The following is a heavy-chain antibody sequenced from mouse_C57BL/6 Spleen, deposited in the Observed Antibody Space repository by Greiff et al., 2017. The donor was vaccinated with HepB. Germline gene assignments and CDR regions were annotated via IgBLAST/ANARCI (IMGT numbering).Heavy chain of an antibody. D-gene: IGHD1-3*01. CDR2: ISDGGSYT. CDR3: ARDSGKWAMDY. V-gene: IGHV5-4*01. Sequence: EVMLVESGGGLVKPGGSLKLSCAASGFTFSSYAMSWVRQTPEKRLEWVATISDGGSYTYYPDNVKGRFTISRDNAKNNLYLQMSHLKSEDTAMYYCARDSGKWAMDYWGQGTSVTVAS. CDR1: GFTFSSYA. J-gene: IGHJ4*01.